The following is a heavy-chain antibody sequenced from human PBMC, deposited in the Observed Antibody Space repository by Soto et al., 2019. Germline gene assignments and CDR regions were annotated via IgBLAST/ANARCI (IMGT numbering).Heavy chain of an antibody. CDR3: ARDMQGWGGY. Sequence: QVQLVQSGAEVKKPGASVKVSCKASGYIFTDYFMHWVRQAPGQGLEWMGWINPNSGDTNSAQNFQDRVTMTRDTSTSTAYMELSRLRFDDTAVYYCARDMQGWGGYWGQGTLVTVSS. V-gene: IGHV1-2*02. CDR1: GYIFTDYF. D-gene: IGHD3-16*01. CDR2: INPNSGDT. J-gene: IGHJ4*02.